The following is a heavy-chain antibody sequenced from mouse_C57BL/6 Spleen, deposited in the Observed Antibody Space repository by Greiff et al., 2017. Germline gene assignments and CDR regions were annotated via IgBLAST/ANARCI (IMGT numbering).Heavy chain of an antibody. CDR1: GYTFSDYY. V-gene: IGHV1-76*01. CDR3: ARKGRSVGFAY. J-gene: IGHJ3*01. CDR2: IYPGSGNT. Sequence: QVQLQQSGAELVRPGASVKLSCKASGYTFSDYYINWVKQRPGQGLEWIARIYPGSGNTYYNEKFKGKATLTAEKSSSTAYMQLSSLTSEDSAVYFCARKGRSVGFAYWGQGTLVTVSA.